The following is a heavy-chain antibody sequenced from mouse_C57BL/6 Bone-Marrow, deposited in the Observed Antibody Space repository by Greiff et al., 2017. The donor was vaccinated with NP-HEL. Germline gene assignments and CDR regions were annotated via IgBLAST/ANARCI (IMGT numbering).Heavy chain of an antibody. D-gene: IGHD3-2*02. J-gene: IGHJ3*01. CDR3: ARGRQLRILTWFAY. Sequence: EVQLVESGGDLVKPGGSLKLSCAASGFTFSSYGMSWVRQTPDQRLEWVATISSGGGYTYYPDSVKGRFTISRDNSTNTQYLQMSSLKSEDTAMDYCARGRQLRILTWFAYWGQGTLITVSA. CDR2: ISSGGGYT. CDR1: GFTFSSYG. V-gene: IGHV5-6*01.